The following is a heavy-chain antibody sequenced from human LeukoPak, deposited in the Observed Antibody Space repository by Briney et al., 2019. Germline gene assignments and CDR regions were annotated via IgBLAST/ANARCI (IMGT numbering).Heavy chain of an antibody. CDR1: GFTLSGYW. V-gene: IGHV3-74*01. Sequence: PGGSLRLSCAASGFTLSGYWMHWVRQAPGEGLVWVSRMNSDGTVTTYADSVRGRFTISRDDAKNTLYLQMSSLRAEDTAVYYCARYVVASACFDSWGQGTPDTVSS. J-gene: IGHJ4*02. CDR3: ARYVVASACFDS. CDR2: MNSDGTVT. D-gene: IGHD2-21*01.